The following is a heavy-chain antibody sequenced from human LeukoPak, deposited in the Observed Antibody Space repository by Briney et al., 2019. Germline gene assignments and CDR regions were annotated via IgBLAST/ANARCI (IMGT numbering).Heavy chain of an antibody. V-gene: IGHV4-59*01. J-gene: IGHJ4*02. CDR3: ARGGRDYYGSGSYIDY. CDR2: IYYSGST. CDR1: GGSISSYY. D-gene: IGHD3-10*01. Sequence: PSETLSLTCTVSGGSISSYYWSWIRQPPGKGLEWIGYIYYSGSTNYNPSLKSRVTISVDTSKNQFSLKLSSVTAADTAVYYCARGGRDYYGSGSYIDYWGQGTLVTVSS.